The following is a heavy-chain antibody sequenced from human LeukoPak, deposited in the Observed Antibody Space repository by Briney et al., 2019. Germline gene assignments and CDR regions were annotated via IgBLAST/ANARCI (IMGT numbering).Heavy chain of an antibody. J-gene: IGHJ4*02. CDR3: ARVEAAAGPFDY. CDR1: GGSISSYY. V-gene: IGHV4-59*01. Sequence: SETLSLTCTVSGGSISSYYWSWIRQHPGKGLEWIGYIYYSGSTNYNPSLKSRVTISVDTSKNQFSLKLSSVTAADTAVYYCARVEAAAGPFDYWGQGTLVTVSS. CDR2: IYYSGST. D-gene: IGHD6-13*01.